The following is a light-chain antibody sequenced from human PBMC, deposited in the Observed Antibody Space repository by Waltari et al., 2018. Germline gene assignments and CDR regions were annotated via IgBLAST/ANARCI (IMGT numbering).Light chain of an antibody. CDR2: RNN. Sequence: YDLTQPPSVSVSPGRTATITCSGDNLGNKFPCWYQQKPGQSPVLVIYRNNRRPSGIPERFSGSTSGNTATLTISGAQTLDEADYFCQAWDSSTAVFGGGTKLTVL. CDR1: NLGNKF. V-gene: IGLV3-1*01. CDR3: QAWDSSTAV. J-gene: IGLJ3*02.